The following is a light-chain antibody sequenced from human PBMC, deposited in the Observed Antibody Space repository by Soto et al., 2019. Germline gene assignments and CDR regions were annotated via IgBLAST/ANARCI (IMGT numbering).Light chain of an antibody. CDR2: GAS. CDR3: QQYNSYPWT. V-gene: IGKV1-5*01. CDR1: QSISTS. Sequence: EIEMTQCPATLSGSVGARVTITCRATQSISTSLAWYQQKQGKAPNLLISGASNLESGVPSRFSGSGSGTEFTLTISSLQTDDFATYYCQQYNSYPWTFGQGTKVDI. J-gene: IGKJ1*01.